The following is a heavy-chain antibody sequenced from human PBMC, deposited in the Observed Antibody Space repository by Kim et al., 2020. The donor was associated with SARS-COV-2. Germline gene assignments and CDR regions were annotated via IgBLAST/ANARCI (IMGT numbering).Heavy chain of an antibody. CDR1: GFTFSAYS. V-gene: IGHV3-48*04. D-gene: IGHD2-8*01. J-gene: IGHJ4*02. CDR3: ASLHANGN. Sequence: GGSLRLSCAASGFTFSAYSMNWVRQAPGKGLEWISYITATSSSEHYADSVKGRFTISRDNAKDSLFLQMNSLRAEDTAVYYCASLHANGNWGRGTLVTVSS. CDR2: ITATSSSE.